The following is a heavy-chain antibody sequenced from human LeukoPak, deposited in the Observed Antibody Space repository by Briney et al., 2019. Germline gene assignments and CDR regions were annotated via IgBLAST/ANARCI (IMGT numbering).Heavy chain of an antibody. Sequence: SETLSLTCTVSGGSISSTSYYWAWIRQPPGKGLEWIGTIYYSGSTYYNPSLKSRVTISVDTSKNQFSLKLSSVTASDTAVYYCARRFAPSRNDAFDIWGQGTMVTVSS. J-gene: IGHJ3*02. CDR2: IYYSGST. CDR1: GGSISSTSYY. V-gene: IGHV4-39*01. D-gene: IGHD3-10*01. CDR3: ARRFAPSRNDAFDI.